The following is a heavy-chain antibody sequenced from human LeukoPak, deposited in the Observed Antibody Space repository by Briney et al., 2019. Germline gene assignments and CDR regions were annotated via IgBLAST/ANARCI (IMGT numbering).Heavy chain of an antibody. V-gene: IGHV4-34*01. Sequence: PSETLSLTCAVYGGSFSVYYCSWIRQPPGKGLDWIWEINQSGSTNYNPSLKRLVTISVDTSKNQFSLKLSYVTAAETAVYYCARHLGYCSSNSWTGPNWFDHWGQGTLVTVSS. CDR2: INQSGST. J-gene: IGHJ5*02. D-gene: IGHD2-2*01. CDR3: ARHLGYCSSNSWTGPNWFDH. CDR1: GGSFSVYY.